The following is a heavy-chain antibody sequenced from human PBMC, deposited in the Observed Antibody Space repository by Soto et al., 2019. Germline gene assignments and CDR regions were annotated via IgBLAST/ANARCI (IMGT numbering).Heavy chain of an antibody. CDR2: ISYDGSNK. V-gene: IGHV3-30-3*01. CDR1: GFIFSSYA. Sequence: QVQLVESGGGVDQPGRSLRLSCAASGFIFSSYALHWVRQAPGKGLEWVALISYDGSNKYYADSVKGRFTISRDNSKNTLYLQMNSLRAEDTAVYYCARVSALRAFDPWGQGTLVTVSS. CDR3: ARVSALRAFDP. D-gene: IGHD2-15*01. J-gene: IGHJ5*02.